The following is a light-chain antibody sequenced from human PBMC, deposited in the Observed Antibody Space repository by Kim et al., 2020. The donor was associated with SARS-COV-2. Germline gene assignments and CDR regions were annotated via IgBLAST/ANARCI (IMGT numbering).Light chain of an antibody. CDR1: QDIYKY. V-gene: IGKV1-33*01. Sequence: DIQMTQSPSSLSASVGDRVTITCQASQDIYKYLNWYQQKPGKAPKLLIYDASDLEVGVPSRFSGSGSGTDFTFTISSLQTDDIATYYCQQYEDLPRTFGGGTKVDIK. J-gene: IGKJ4*01. CDR3: QQYEDLPRT. CDR2: DAS.